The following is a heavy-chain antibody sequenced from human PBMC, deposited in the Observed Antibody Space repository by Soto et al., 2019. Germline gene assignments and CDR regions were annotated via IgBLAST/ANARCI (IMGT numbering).Heavy chain of an antibody. V-gene: IGHV3-23*01. J-gene: IGHJ6*02. CDR2: ITSDDNT. D-gene: IGHD3-10*01. Sequence: QVLESGGGLIKPGGSLSLSCAASGFSFSSYAMSWVRQAPGKGLEWVSVITSDDNTSYADSVRGRFTITRDNSKKMVYLEMDSLRAEDTAVYYCAKDTMVRAICRYAMDVWGQGTTVTVSS. CDR3: AKDTMVRAICRYAMDV. CDR1: GFSFSSYA.